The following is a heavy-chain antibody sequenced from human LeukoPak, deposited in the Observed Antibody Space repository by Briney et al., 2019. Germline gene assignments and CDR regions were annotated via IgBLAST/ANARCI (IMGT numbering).Heavy chain of an antibody. J-gene: IGHJ6*03. Sequence: RASVKVSCKASGGTFSSYAISWVRQAPGQGLEWMGGIIPIFGTANYAQKFQGRVTITADESTSTAYMELSSLRSEDTAVYYCARDGGDGYNIYYMDVWGKGTTVTISS. D-gene: IGHD5-24*01. CDR1: GGTFSSYA. CDR3: ARDGGDGYNIYYMDV. V-gene: IGHV1-69*13. CDR2: IIPIFGTA.